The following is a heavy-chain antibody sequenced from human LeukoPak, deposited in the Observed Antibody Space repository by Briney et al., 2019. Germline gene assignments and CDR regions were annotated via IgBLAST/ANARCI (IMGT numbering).Heavy chain of an antibody. CDR1: GFTFSRYS. V-gene: IGHV3-74*01. Sequence: GGSLRLSCAASGFTFSRYSMHWVRQAPGKGLVWVSHVNSDGSGTDYADSVKGRFTISRDNSKNTLYLQMNSLRAEDTAVYYCAKRDQSLTKGGIYWFDYWGQGTLVTVSS. CDR2: VNSDGSGT. CDR3: AKRDQSLTKGGIYWFDY. D-gene: IGHD1-26*01. J-gene: IGHJ4*02.